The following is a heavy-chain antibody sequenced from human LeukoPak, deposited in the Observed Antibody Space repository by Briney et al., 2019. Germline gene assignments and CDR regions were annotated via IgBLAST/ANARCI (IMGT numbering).Heavy chain of an antibody. V-gene: IGHV4-59*08. CDR3: ARSAAGLSYGMDV. Sequence: SETLSLTCTGSGGSISTYYWSWIRQPPGKGLEWIGYVYYSGSTNYNPSLKSRVTMSLDTSKSQFSLKLSSVTAADTAVYYCARSAAGLSYGMDVWGQGTTVTVSS. J-gene: IGHJ6*02. CDR1: GGSISTYY. D-gene: IGHD6-13*01. CDR2: VYYSGST.